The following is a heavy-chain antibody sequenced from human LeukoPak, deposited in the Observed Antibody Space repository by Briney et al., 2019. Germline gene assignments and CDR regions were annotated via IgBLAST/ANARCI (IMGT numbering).Heavy chain of an antibody. D-gene: IGHD2-15*01. V-gene: IGHV4-39*01. J-gene: IGHJ6*02. CDR2: IYYSGST. Sequence: TSETLSLTCTVSGGSISSSSYYWGWIRQPPGKGLEWIGSIYYSGSTYYNPSLKSRVTISVDTSKNQFSLKLSSVTAADTAVYYYASMGGRIYGMDVWGQGTTVTVSS. CDR1: GGSISSSSYY. CDR3: ASMGGRIYGMDV.